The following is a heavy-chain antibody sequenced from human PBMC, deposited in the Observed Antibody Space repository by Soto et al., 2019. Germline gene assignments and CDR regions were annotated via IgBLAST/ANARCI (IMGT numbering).Heavy chain of an antibody. CDR3: ARDDSSGWYGYFDY. CDR1: GGSISSYY. V-gene: IGHV4-59*01. J-gene: IGHJ4*02. CDR2: IYYSGST. D-gene: IGHD6-19*01. Sequence: SETLSLTCTVSGGSISSYYWSWIRQPPGKGLEWIGYIYYSGSTNYNPSLKSRVTISVDTSKNQFSLKLSSVTAADTAVYYCARDDSSGWYGYFDYWGQGTLVTVSS.